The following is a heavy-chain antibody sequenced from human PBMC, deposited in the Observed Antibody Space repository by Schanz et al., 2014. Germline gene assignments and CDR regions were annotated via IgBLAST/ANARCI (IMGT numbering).Heavy chain of an antibody. Sequence: VQLLQSGGALVQPGGSLRLSCSASGFTFSTYAMSWVRQAPGKGLEWVSTISGRSGTTNYADSVKGRFIVSRDNSKNTLYLEMNRLRVDDTAVYYCSKDKQGSRSDDSWGQGTLVTVSS. J-gene: IGHJ5*01. CDR1: GFTFSTYA. CDR3: SKDKQGSRSDDS. D-gene: IGHD2-15*01. CDR2: ISGRSGTT. V-gene: IGHV3-23*01.